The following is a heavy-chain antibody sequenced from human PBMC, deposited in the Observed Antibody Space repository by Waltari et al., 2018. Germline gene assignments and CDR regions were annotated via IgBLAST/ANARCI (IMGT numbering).Heavy chain of an antibody. CDR1: GGPFGTYA. J-gene: IGHJ3*02. Sequence: QVQLVQSGAEVTQPGASVKVSCKASGGPFGTYAIPWVRQAPGPGLGWMGGVIPIFGTPNYAPKFQGRVTVSADPSTSTAYLEVRRLISEDTAVYYCAKREIGYAFDIWGHGTMVTVSS. V-gene: IGHV1-69*12. CDR2: VIPIFGTP. CDR3: AKREIGYAFDI. D-gene: IGHD1-26*01.